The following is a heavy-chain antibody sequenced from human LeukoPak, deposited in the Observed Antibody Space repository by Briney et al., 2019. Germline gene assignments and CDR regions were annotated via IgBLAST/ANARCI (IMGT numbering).Heavy chain of an antibody. Sequence: SETLSLTCTVSGGSISSSSYYWGWIPQPPGKGLEWIGSIYYSGSTYYNPSLKSRVTISVDTSKNQFSLKLSSVTAADTAVYYCARQGGDYSRFDYWGQGTLVTVSS. CDR3: ARQGGDYSRFDY. CDR1: GGSISSSSYY. J-gene: IGHJ4*02. V-gene: IGHV4-39*01. CDR2: IYYSGST. D-gene: IGHD4-11*01.